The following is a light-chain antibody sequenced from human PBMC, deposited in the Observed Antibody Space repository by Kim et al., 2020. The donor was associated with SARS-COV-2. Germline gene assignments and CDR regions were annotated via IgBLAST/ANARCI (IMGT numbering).Light chain of an antibody. J-gene: IGKJ1*01. V-gene: IGKV1-27*01. Sequence: ESVGDRVTITCRASQDISNYVAWYQQKPGKPPKCLIYAASTLQSGVPSRFSGSGSGTDFTLTISSLQPEDVATYYCQKYDGAPWTFGQGSKVDIK. CDR3: QKYDGAPWT. CDR1: QDISNY. CDR2: AAS.